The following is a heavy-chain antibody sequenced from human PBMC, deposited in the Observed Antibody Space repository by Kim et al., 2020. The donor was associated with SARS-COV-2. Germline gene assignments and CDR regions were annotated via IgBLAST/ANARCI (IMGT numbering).Heavy chain of an antibody. CDR1: GYTFTDYY. CDR2: INPGTAGT. J-gene: IGHJ4*02. Sequence: ASVKVSCKASGYTFTDYYVHWVRQAPGQRLEWMGWINPGTAGTNYAQKFQGRVTMTRDTSISTAYMELSSLRPDDTAVYYCARRYTGTSEGYWGQRTLVTVTS. CDR3: ARRYTGTSEGY. D-gene: IGHD1-26*01. V-gene: IGHV1-2*02.